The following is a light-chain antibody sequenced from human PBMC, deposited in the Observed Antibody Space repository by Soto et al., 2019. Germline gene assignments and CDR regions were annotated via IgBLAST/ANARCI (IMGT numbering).Light chain of an antibody. CDR2: GAS. Sequence: EIVLTQSPGTLSLSPGERATLSCRASQSVSSTYLAWYQQNPGQAPRLLIYGASSRATGIPDRFRGSGSGTDFTLTIGRLEPEDFAVYFCQQYGSSSYTFGQGTKLEIK. J-gene: IGKJ2*01. V-gene: IGKV3-20*01. CDR3: QQYGSSSYT. CDR1: QSVSSTY.